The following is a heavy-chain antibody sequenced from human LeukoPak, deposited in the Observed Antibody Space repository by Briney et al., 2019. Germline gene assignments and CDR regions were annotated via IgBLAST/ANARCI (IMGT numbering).Heavy chain of an antibody. V-gene: IGHV1-18*01. CDR1: GYTFTSYG. CDR3: ARVPYGDYPFDY. J-gene: IGHJ4*02. CDR2: ISAYNGNT. D-gene: IGHD4-17*01. Sequence: ASVKVSCKASGYTFTSYGISWVRQAPRQGLEWMGWISAYNGNTNYAQKLQGRVTMTTDTSTSTAYMELRSLRSDDTAVYYCARVPYGDYPFDYWGQGTLVTVSS.